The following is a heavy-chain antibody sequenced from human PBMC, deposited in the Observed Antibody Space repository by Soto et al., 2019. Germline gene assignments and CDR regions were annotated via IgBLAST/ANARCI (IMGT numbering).Heavy chain of an antibody. CDR3: ARNGDCTSGICYVGWFDP. D-gene: IGHD2-2*01. CDR2: ISHYGNT. J-gene: IGHJ5*02. Sequence: QVQLQESGPGLVEPSGTLSLTCGVSGGSMRNDDWWSWVRQTPGKGLEWIGEISHYGNTNYNPSLKSRVTMSMDTSRNQFSLKVRSLTAADTAMYYCARNGDCTSGICYVGWFDPWGQGTLVSVSS. V-gene: IGHV4-4*02. CDR1: GGSMRNDDW.